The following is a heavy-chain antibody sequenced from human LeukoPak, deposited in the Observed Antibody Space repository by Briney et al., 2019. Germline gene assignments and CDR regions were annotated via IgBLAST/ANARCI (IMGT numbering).Heavy chain of an antibody. J-gene: IGHJ4*02. CDR1: GFTFSDYY. CDR3: ARRVAVAGRTDWVY. CDR2: INHSGST. Sequence: PGGSLRLSCAASGFTFSDYYMSWIRQPPGKGLEWIGEINHSGSTNYNPSLKSRVTISVDTSKNQFSLKLSSVTAADTAVYYCARRVAVAGRTDWVYWGQGTLVTVSS. V-gene: IGHV4-34*01. D-gene: IGHD6-19*01.